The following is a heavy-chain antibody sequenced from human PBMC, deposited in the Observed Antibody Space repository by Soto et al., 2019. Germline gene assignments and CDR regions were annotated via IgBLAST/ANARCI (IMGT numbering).Heavy chain of an antibody. CDR2: ISSSSSYI. J-gene: IGHJ6*04. V-gene: IGHV3-21*01. CDR3: ARLYSRSWYGDYYYGMDV. D-gene: IGHD6-13*01. CDR1: GFTFSSYS. Sequence: GGSLRLSCAASGFTFSSYSMNWVRQAPGKGLEWVSSISSSSSYIYYADSVKGRFTISRDNAKNSLYLQMNSLRAEDTAVYYCARLYSRSWYGDYYYGMDVWGKGTMVTVPS.